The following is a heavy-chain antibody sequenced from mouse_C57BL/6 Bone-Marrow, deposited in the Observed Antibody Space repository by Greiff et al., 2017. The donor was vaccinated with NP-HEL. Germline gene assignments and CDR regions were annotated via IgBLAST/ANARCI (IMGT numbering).Heavy chain of an antibody. V-gene: IGHV14-3*01. Sequence: VQLQQSVAELVRPGASVKLSCTASGFNIKNTYMHWVKQRPEQGLEWIGRIDPANGNTKYAQKFQGKATITADTSSNTAYLQLSSLTSEYTAIYYCARRNYYGSSPYYFDYWGQGTTLTVSS. D-gene: IGHD1-1*01. CDR2: IDPANGNT. CDR1: GFNIKNTY. J-gene: IGHJ2*01. CDR3: ARRNYYGSSPYYFDY.